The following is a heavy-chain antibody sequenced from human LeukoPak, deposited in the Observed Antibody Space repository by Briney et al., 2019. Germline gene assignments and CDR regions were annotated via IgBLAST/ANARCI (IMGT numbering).Heavy chain of an antibody. Sequence: GASVKVSCNASGYTYTGYYMHWVRQAPGQGLEWMGWINPNSGGTNYAQKFQGRVTMTRDTSISTAYMELSRLRSDDTAVYYCARARRYYYGSGSYYYYYMDVWGKGTTVTVSS. CDR2: INPNSGGT. CDR3: ARARRYYYGSGSYYYYYMDV. CDR1: GYTYTGYY. V-gene: IGHV1-2*02. J-gene: IGHJ6*03. D-gene: IGHD3-10*01.